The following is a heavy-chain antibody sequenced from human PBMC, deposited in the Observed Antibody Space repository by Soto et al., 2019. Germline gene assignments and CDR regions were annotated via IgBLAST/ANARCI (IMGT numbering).Heavy chain of an antibody. D-gene: IGHD6-19*01. CDR1: GGSFSGYY. CDR2: INHSGST. J-gene: IGHJ4*02. V-gene: IGHV4-34*01. Sequence: SETLSLTCAVYGGSFSGYYWSWIRQPPGKGLEWIGEINHSGSTNYNPSLKSRVTISVDTSKNTLYLQMNSLRAEDTAVYYCASSIGYSSGCPDYWGQGTLVTVSS. CDR3: ASSIGYSSGCPDY.